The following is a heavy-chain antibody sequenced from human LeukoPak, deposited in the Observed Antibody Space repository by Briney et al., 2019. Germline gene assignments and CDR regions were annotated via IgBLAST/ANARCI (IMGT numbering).Heavy chain of an antibody. D-gene: IGHD1-14*01. V-gene: IGHV4-39*01. CDR2: IYYSGST. CDR1: GGSISSSSYY. Sequence: SETLSLTCTVSGGSISSSSYYWGRIRQPPGKGLEWIGSIYYSGSTYYNPSLKSRFTISVDTSKNQFSLKLSSVTAADTAVYYCARPNQGDSYYYYYMDVWGKGTTVTVSS. CDR3: ARPNQGDSYYYYYMDV. J-gene: IGHJ6*03.